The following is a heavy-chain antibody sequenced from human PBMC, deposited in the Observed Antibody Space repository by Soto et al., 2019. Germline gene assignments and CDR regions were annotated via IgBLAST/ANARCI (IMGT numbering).Heavy chain of an antibody. CDR2: IYYSGNT. V-gene: IGHV4-39*01. CDR1: GGSISGSSHY. CDR3: ARHPQQGRLDYFDY. Sequence: SETLSLTCTVSGGSISGSSHYWGWIRQPPGQGLEWIGSIYYSGNTYYNPSLRSRVTISVDTSKNQFSLRLNSVNASDSAVYYCARHPQQGRLDYFDYWGQGTLVTVSS. J-gene: IGHJ4*02.